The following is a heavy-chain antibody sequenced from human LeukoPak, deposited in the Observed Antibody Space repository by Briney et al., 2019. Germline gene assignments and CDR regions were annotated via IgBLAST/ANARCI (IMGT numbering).Heavy chain of an antibody. Sequence: PGGSLRLSCAASGFTFSSYAMSWVRQAPGKGLEWVSAIIGSGGSTYYADSVKGRFTISRDNSKNTLYLQMNSLRAEDTAVYYCAKGQLRYCSGGSCYPNQGYFDYWGQGTLVTVSS. D-gene: IGHD2-15*01. CDR1: GFTFSSYA. V-gene: IGHV3-23*01. CDR3: AKGQLRYCSGGSCYPNQGYFDY. CDR2: IIGSGGST. J-gene: IGHJ4*02.